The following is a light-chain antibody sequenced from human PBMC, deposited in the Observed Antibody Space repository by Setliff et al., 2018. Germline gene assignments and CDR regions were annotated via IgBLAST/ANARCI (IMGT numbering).Light chain of an antibody. CDR1: QSVLYSSNNRNY. Sequence: DIVLTQSPDSLTMSLGERATINCKSSQSVLYSSNNRNYLAWYQQKPRQPPKLLIYWASTRESGVPDRFSGSGSGTDFTLTISFLQAEDVAVYYCQQYYSMPLTFGGGTKV. CDR3: QQYYSMPLT. J-gene: IGKJ4*01. CDR2: WAS. V-gene: IGKV4-1*01.